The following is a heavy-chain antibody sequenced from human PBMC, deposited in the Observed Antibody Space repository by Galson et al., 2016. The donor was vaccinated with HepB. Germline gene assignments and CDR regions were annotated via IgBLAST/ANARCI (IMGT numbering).Heavy chain of an antibody. J-gene: IGHJ6*02. D-gene: IGHD6-6*01. Sequence: SLRLSCAASGFIFSSYNMNWVRQAPGKGLEWVSSISSSGRYIYYADSVKGRFTISRDNAENSLYLQMNSLRAEDTAVYYCARDVWAARTDYCAMDVWGQGTTVTVSS. CDR3: ARDVWAARTDYCAMDV. CDR1: GFIFSSYN. V-gene: IGHV3-21*01. CDR2: ISSSGRYI.